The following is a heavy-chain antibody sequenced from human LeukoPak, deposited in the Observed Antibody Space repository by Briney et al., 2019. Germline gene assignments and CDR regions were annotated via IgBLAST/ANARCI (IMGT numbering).Heavy chain of an antibody. Sequence: GASVKVSCKASGYTFSYYGISWVRQPPGQGLEWMGWVSADNGNTNYAQNLQGRVTMTKDTSTSTAYMELRSLRSDDTAVCYCVREKIWFIPWGQGTLVTASS. CDR1: GYTFSYYG. J-gene: IGHJ5*02. CDR3: VREKIWFIP. CDR2: VSADNGNT. V-gene: IGHV1-18*01.